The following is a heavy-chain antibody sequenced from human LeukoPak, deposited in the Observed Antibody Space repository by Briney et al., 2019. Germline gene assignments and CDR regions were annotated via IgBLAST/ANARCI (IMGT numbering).Heavy chain of an antibody. CDR1: GGTFSSYA. J-gene: IGHJ4*02. CDR3: AREADRRGYYYDSSGYYLDY. CDR2: IIPIFGIA. D-gene: IGHD3-22*01. V-gene: IGHV1-69*04. Sequence: SVKVSCKASGGTFSSYAISWVRQAPGQGLEWMGRIIPIFGIANYAQKFQGRVKITADKSTSTAYMKLSRLRSEDTAVYYCAREADRRGYYYDSSGYYLDYWGQGTLVTVSS.